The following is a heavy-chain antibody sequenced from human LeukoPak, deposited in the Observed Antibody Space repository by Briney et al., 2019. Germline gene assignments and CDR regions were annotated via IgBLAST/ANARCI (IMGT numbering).Heavy chain of an antibody. CDR3: ARRPVPAAIKGGWFDP. V-gene: IGHV1-2*02. Sequence: ASVKVSCKASGYTFTGYYMHWVRQAPGQGLEWMGWINPNSGGTNYAQKFQGRVTMTRDTSISTAYMELSRLRSDDTAVYYCARRPVPAAIKGGWFDPWGQGTLATVSS. CDR2: INPNSGGT. D-gene: IGHD2-2*01. J-gene: IGHJ5*02. CDR1: GYTFTGYY.